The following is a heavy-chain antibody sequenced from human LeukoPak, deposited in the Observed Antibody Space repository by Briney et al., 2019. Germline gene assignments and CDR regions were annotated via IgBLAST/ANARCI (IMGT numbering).Heavy chain of an antibody. Sequence: PGGSLRLSCAASGSTFSSYAMHWVRQAPGKGLEWVAVISYDGSNKYYADSVKGRFTISRDNSKNTLYLQMNSLRAEDTAVYYCAATVPNWFDPWGQGTLVTVSP. V-gene: IGHV3-30-3*01. CDR2: ISYDGSNK. J-gene: IGHJ5*02. CDR1: GSTFSSYA. CDR3: AATVPNWFDP. D-gene: IGHD4-11*01.